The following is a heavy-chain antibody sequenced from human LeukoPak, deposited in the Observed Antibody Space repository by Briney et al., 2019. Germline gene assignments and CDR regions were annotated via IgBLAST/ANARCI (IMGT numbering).Heavy chain of an antibody. CDR2: IRSKANSYAT. D-gene: IGHD2-15*01. J-gene: IGHJ6*03. CDR1: GFTFSGSA. Sequence: GGSLRLSCAASGFTFSGSAMHWVRQASGKGLEWVGRIRSKANSYATAYAASVKGRFTISRDDSKNTAYLQMNSLKTEDTAVYYCTRMVAARSFYYYYYMDVWSKGTTVTISS. CDR3: TRMVAARSFYYYYYMDV. V-gene: IGHV3-73*01.